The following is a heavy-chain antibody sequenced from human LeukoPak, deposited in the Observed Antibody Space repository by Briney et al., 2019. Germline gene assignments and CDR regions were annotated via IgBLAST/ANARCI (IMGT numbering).Heavy chain of an antibody. CDR2: ISSSGDIT. V-gene: IGHV3-23*01. J-gene: IGHJ4*02. CDR3: AKDRPNYHESNGHYYRRNGDY. D-gene: IGHD3-22*01. Sequence: GGSLRLSCAASGFTFSRYNMNWVRQAPGKGLEWVSAISSSGDITFYADSVKGRFTISRDNSRYTLYLQMNSLRAEDAAMYYCAKDRPNYHESNGHYYRRNGDYWGQGTLVTVSS. CDR1: GFTFSRYN.